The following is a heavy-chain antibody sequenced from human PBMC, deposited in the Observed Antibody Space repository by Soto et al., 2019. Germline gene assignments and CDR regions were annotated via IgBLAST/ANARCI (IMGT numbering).Heavy chain of an antibody. Sequence: ASVKVSCKASGYTFTSYGISWVRQAPGQGLEWMGWISAYNGNTNYAQKLQGRVTITADTSTSTAYMELSSLRSEDTAVYYCARGRRGYSGYDPSDYYYYYYGMDVWGQGTTVTVSS. CDR1: GYTFTSYG. J-gene: IGHJ6*02. D-gene: IGHD5-12*01. CDR3: ARGRRGYSGYDPSDYYYYYYGMDV. V-gene: IGHV1-18*01. CDR2: ISAYNGNT.